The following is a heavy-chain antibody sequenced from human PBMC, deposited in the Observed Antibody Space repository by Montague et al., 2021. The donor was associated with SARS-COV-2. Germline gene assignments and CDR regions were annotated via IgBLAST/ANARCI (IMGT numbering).Heavy chain of an antibody. CDR1: GGSISSRSYY. D-gene: IGHD2-15*01. CDR3: AREAAVVGARRTFDI. J-gene: IGHJ3*02. V-gene: IGHV4-39*07. CDR2: IYYSGNT. Sequence: SETLSLTCTISGGSISSRSYYWGWIRQPPGKGLEWIGGIYYSGNTYYNPSLKSRVTISVDPSKNQFSLKLTSVTAADTAVYFCAREAAVVGARRTFDIWGQGTMVTVSS.